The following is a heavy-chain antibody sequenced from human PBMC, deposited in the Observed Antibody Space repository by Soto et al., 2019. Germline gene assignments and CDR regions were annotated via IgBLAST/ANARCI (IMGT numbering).Heavy chain of an antibody. V-gene: IGHV4-39*01. Sequence: SETLSLTCTVSGGSISSSSYYWGWIRQPPGKGLEWIGSIYYSGSTYYNPSLKSRVTISVDTSKNQFSLKLSSVTAADTAVYYCASLTEDIVVVPAALYFDYWGQGTLVTVSS. CDR3: ASLTEDIVVVPAALYFDY. D-gene: IGHD2-2*01. J-gene: IGHJ4*02. CDR1: GGSISSSSYY. CDR2: IYYSGST.